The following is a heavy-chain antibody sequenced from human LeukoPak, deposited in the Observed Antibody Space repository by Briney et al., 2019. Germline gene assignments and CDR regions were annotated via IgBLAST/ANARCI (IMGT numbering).Heavy chain of an antibody. CDR1: GFTFSSYA. Sequence: GGSLRLSCAASGFTFSSYAMHWVRQAPGKGLEWVAVISYDGSNKYYADSVKGRFTISRDNSKNTLYLQMNSLRAEDTAVYYCARESEYYGSGSYYNVGTFDPWGQGTLVTVSS. CDR2: ISYDGSNK. V-gene: IGHV3-30*04. D-gene: IGHD3-10*01. CDR3: ARESEYYGSGSYYNVGTFDP. J-gene: IGHJ5*02.